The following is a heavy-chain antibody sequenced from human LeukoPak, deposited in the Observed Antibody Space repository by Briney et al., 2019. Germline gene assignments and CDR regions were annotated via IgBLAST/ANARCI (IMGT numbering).Heavy chain of an antibody. CDR3: ARDAADYDSVWGSYRSSPPDY. D-gene: IGHD3-16*02. J-gene: IGHJ4*02. CDR2: INSDGSST. Sequence: GGSLRLSCAASGFTFSSYWMHWVRQAPGKGLVWVSRINSDGSSTSYADSVKGRFTISRDNAKNTLYLQMNSLRAEDTAVYYCARDAADYDSVWGSYRSSPPDYWGQGTLVTVSS. V-gene: IGHV3-74*01. CDR1: GFTFSSYW.